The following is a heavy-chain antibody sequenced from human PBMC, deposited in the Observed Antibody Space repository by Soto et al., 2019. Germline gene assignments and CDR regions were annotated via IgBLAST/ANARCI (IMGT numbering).Heavy chain of an antibody. CDR3: ARGYYESSDYLVGSPLFDY. CDR1: AGSFDRGDYY. CDR2: VSSCRGAT. Sequence: SDTLSLTSTVSAGSFDRGDYYWSWILQPPGNGVQWRADVSSCRGATYCNPSVKSRVTISLGTRRNQLFLMVTAVTAVDTAVYYCARGYYESSDYLVGSPLFDYWGEGSLATVSS. J-gene: IGHJ4*02. V-gene: IGHV4-30-4*02. D-gene: IGHD3-22*01.